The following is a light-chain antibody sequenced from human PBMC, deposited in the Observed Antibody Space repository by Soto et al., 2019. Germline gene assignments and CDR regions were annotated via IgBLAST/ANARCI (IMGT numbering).Light chain of an antibody. CDR2: KAS. CDR3: QQYT. V-gene: IGKV1-5*03. J-gene: IGKJ2*01. Sequence: DIQMTQSPSTLSASVGDRVTITCRPSQSISSWLAWYQQKLGKAPKFLIYKASTLGSGVPSRFSGSGSGTDFTLTISCLQPDDSATYYGQQYTFGQGTKLEIK. CDR1: QSISSW.